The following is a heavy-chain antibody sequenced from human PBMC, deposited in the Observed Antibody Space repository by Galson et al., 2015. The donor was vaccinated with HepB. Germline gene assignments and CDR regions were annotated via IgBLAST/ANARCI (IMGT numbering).Heavy chain of an antibody. J-gene: IGHJ4*02. D-gene: IGHD4-17*01. V-gene: IGHV3-33*01. Sequence: SLRLSCAASGFTFSSYGMHWVRQAPGKGLEWVAVIWYDGSNKYYADSVKGRFTISRDNSKNTLYLQMNSLRAEDTAVYYCARASTIYGDYGAYWGQGTLVTVSS. CDR1: GFTFSSYG. CDR2: IWYDGSNK. CDR3: ARASTIYGDYGAY.